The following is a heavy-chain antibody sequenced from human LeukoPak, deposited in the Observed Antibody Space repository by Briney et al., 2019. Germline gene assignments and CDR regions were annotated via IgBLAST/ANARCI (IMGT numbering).Heavy chain of an antibody. CDR1: GFTFSNYA. CDR3: AKTSGHRSSYKDDAFDV. V-gene: IGHV3-23*01. D-gene: IGHD6-6*01. Sequence: PGGSLRLSCAASGFTFSNYAMSWVRQAPGEGLEWVSSISGRGGGTYYADSVKGRFTISRDNSKNALFLQMNSLRADDTALYYCAKTSGHRSSYKDDAFDVWGQGTLVTVSS. CDR2: ISGRGGGT. J-gene: IGHJ3*01.